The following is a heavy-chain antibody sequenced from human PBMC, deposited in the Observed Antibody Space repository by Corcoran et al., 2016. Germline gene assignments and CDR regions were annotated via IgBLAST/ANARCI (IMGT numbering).Heavy chain of an antibody. CDR1: GGTFSSYA. CDR3: ARAQQGFGVVPAARSYDYYGMDV. D-gene: IGHD2-2*01. V-gene: IGHV1-69*01. J-gene: IGHJ6*02. Sequence: QVQLVQSGAEVKKPGSSVKVSCKASGGTFSSYAISWVRQAPGQGLEWMGGIIPIFGTANYAQKFQGRVTITADESTSTAYMELSSLRSEDTAVYYGARAQQGFGVVPAARSYDYYGMDVWGQGTTVTVSS. CDR2: IIPIFGTA.